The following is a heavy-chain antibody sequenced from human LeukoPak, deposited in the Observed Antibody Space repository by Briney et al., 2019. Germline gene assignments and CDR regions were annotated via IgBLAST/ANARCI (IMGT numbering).Heavy chain of an antibody. CDR1: GYRFTSYW. V-gene: IGHV5-51*01. Sequence: GESLKISFKGSGYRFTSYWIGWVRPVPGKGLEWMGIIYPGDSDTRYSPSFQGQVTISADKSISTAYLQWSSLKASDTAMYYCARVLWFGELLSLPFDYWGQGTLVTVSS. CDR2: IYPGDSDT. D-gene: IGHD3-10*01. J-gene: IGHJ4*02. CDR3: ARVLWFGELLSLPFDY.